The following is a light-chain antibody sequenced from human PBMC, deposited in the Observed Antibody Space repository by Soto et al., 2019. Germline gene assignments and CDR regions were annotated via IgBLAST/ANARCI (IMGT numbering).Light chain of an antibody. CDR3: QQRSNWPLT. CDR2: DAS. CDR1: QSVSSY. V-gene: IGKV3-11*01. J-gene: IGKJ4*01. Sequence: EIVLTQSPATLSLSPGERATLSCRASQSVSSYLAWYQQKRGQAPRLLIYDASNRATGIPARFSGSGSGTYFTLNISSLEPEDFAVYYCQQRSNWPLTFGGGTKVEIK.